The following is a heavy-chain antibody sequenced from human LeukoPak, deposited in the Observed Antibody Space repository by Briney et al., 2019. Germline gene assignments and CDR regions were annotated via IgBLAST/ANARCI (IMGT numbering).Heavy chain of an antibody. CDR1: GGTFSSYA. V-gene: IGHV1-69*13. CDR3: AVERITMVRGVIIRSVDV. J-gene: IGHJ6*04. CDR2: IIPIFGTA. D-gene: IGHD3-10*01. Sequence: ASVNVSCKASGGTFSSYAISWVRQAPGQGLEGMGGIIPIFGTANYAQKFQGRVTITADESTSTAYMELSSLRSEDTAVYYCAVERITMVRGVIIRSVDVWGKGTTVTISS.